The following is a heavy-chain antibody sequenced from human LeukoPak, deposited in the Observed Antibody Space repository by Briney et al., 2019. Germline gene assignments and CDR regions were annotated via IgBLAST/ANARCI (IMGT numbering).Heavy chain of an antibody. CDR3: ARGMYYYDSSGYYYEGDGYYFDY. J-gene: IGHJ4*02. V-gene: IGHV3-33*01. CDR2: IWYDGSNK. Sequence: GGSLRLSCAASGFTFSSYGMHWVRQAPGKGLEWVAVIWYDGSNKYYADSVKGRFTISRDNSKNTLYLQTNSLRAEDTAVYYCARGMYYYDSSGYYYEGDGYYFDYWGQGTLVTVSS. CDR1: GFTFSSYG. D-gene: IGHD3-22*01.